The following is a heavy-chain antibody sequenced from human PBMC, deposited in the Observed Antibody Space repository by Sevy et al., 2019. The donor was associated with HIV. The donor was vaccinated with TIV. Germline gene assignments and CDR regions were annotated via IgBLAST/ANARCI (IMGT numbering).Heavy chain of an antibody. V-gene: IGHV3-15*01. D-gene: IGHD3-22*01. J-gene: IGHJ6*03. CDR3: TTEVFEYYYDSSGYPNYYYYYYMDV. CDR1: GFTFSNAW. CDR2: IKSKTDGGTT. Sequence: GGSLRLSCAASGFTFSNAWMSWVRQAPGKGLEWVGRIKSKTDGGTTDYAAPVKGRFTISRDDSKNTLYLQMNSLKTEDTAVYYCTTEVFEYYYDSSGYPNYYYYYYMDVWGKGTTVTVSS.